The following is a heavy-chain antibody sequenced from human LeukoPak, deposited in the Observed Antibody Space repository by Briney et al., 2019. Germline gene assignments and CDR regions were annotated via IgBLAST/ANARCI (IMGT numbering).Heavy chain of an antibody. CDR1: GFTFSSYA. V-gene: IGHV3-23*01. Sequence: GGSLRLSCAASGFTFSSYAMAWVRQAPGKGLEWVSGISDSGGNTYYVDSVKGRFTISRDNSKNTLYLQMNSLRAEDTAVYYCAKLVEEWLLSRDYWGQGTLVTVSS. D-gene: IGHD3-3*01. CDR2: ISDSGGNT. CDR3: AKLVEEWLLSRDY. J-gene: IGHJ4*02.